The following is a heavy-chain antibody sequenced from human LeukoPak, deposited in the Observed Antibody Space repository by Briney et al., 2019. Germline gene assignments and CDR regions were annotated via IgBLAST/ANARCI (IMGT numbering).Heavy chain of an antibody. CDR3: AREVGGDFDY. V-gene: IGHV4-4*07. CDR2: IYTSGST. D-gene: IGHD3-3*01. J-gene: IGHJ4*02. Sequence: SQTLSINFTAAGGSITCYYWSWIRQPAGPVLEWIGRIYTSGSTNYNPSLKSRVTISVDKSKNQFSLKLSSVTAADTAVYYCAREVGGDFDYWGQGTLVTVSS. CDR1: GGSITCYY.